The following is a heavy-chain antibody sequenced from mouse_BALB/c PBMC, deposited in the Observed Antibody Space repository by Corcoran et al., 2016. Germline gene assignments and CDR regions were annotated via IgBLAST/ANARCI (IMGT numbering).Heavy chain of an antibody. CDR3: ARGYGSSYVHFDV. Sequence: QIQLVQSGPELKKPGEAVKIHCKASGYTFTNYRMNWVKQAPGKGLKWMGCINTYTGEPTYADDFKGRFAFSFETSASTADLQINNLKNEDTATYFCARGYGSSYVHFDVWGAGTTVTVSS. D-gene: IGHD1-1*01. J-gene: IGHJ1*01. CDR1: GYTFTNYR. V-gene: IGHV9-3-1*01. CDR2: INTYTGEP.